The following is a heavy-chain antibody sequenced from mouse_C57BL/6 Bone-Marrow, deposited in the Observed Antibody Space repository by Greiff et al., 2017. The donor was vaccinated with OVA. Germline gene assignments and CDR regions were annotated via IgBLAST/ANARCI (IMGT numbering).Heavy chain of an antibody. CDR1: GFSFNTYA. CDR2: IRSKSNNYAT. V-gene: IGHV10-1*01. J-gene: IGHJ4*01. Sequence: EVQLVESGGGLVQPKGSLKLSCAASGFSFNTYAMNWVRQAPGKGLEWVARIRSKSNNYATYYADAVKDRFTISRDDSESMLYLQMNNLKTEDTAMYYCVSVVAQYYYAMDYWGQGTSVTVSS. CDR3: VSVVAQYYYAMDY. D-gene: IGHD1-1*01.